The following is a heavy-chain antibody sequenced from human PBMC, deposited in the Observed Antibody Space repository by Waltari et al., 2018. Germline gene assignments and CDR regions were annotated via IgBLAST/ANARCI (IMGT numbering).Heavy chain of an antibody. Sequence: EVQLLESGGGLVQPGGSLRLSCAASGFTFSSYAMSWVRQAPGKGWGGVAVISGRGGSTYYADSVKGRFTISRDNSKNTLYLQMNSLRAEYTAVYYCAKDLAGIDYWGQGTLVTVSS. D-gene: IGHD6-13*01. CDR1: GFTFSSYA. CDR2: ISGRGGST. CDR3: AKDLAGIDY. V-gene: IGHV3-23*01. J-gene: IGHJ4*02.